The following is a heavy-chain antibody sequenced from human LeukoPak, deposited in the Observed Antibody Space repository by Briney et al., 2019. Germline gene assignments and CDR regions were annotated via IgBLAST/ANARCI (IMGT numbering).Heavy chain of an antibody. Sequence: GGSLRLSCAASGLTFSSYAMSWVRQAPGKGLEWVSAISGSGGSTYYADSVKGRFTISRDNSKNTLYLQMNSLRAEDTAVYYCARGGLRYFDSGGLPNDYWGQGTLVTVSS. CDR1: GLTFSSYA. V-gene: IGHV3-23*01. CDR3: ARGGLRYFDSGGLPNDY. CDR2: ISGSGGST. J-gene: IGHJ4*02. D-gene: IGHD3-9*01.